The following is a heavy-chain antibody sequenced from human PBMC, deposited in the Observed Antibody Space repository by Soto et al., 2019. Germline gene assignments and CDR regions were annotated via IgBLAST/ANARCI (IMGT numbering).Heavy chain of an antibody. CDR1: GFTFSNAW. J-gene: IGHJ6*02. V-gene: IGHV3-15*01. CDR3: TTDGDILGPLSYYYGMDV. Sequence: GGSLRLSCAASGFTFSNAWMSWVRQAPGKGLEWVGRIKSKTDGGTTDYAAPVKGRFTISRDDSKNTLYLQMNSLKTEDTAVYYCTTDGDILGPLSYYYGMDVWGPGTTVTVSS. D-gene: IGHD3-10*01. CDR2: IKSKTDGGTT.